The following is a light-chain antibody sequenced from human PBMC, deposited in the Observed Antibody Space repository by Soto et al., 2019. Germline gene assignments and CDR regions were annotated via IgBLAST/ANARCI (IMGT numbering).Light chain of an antibody. V-gene: IGLV2-18*02. CDR3: SSFRSSSTSYV. CDR2: DVS. Sequence: QSVLTQPPSVSGSPGQSVTISCSGTSSDVGSYNHVSWYQQDPGTAPKLVIYDVSNRPSGVSNRFSGSKSANTASLTISGLQAEDEADYYCSSFRSSSTSYVFGTGTKVTVL. CDR1: SSDVGSYNH. J-gene: IGLJ1*01.